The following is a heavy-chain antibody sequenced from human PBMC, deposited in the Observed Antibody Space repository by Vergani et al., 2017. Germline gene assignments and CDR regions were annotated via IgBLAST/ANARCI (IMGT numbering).Heavy chain of an antibody. Sequence: QVQLVQSGAEVKKPGASVRVSCKASGGTFSSNSISWVRQAPGQGLEWMGRIIPIFGTTSYAQKFQGRVTILADESTSTAYMELSSLRSEDTAVYYCVRLPRGPWNFDLWGRGTLITVSS. CDR3: VRLPRGPWNFDL. J-gene: IGHJ2*01. CDR1: GGTFSSNS. V-gene: IGHV1-69*18. CDR2: IIPIFGTT.